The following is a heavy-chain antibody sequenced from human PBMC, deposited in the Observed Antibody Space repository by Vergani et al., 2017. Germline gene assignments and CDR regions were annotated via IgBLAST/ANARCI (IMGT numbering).Heavy chain of an antibody. Sequence: QVQLQQWGAGLLKPSETLSLTCAVYGGSFSGYYWSWIRQPPGKGLEWIGEINHSGSTNYNPSLKSRVTISVDTSKNQFSPKLSSVTAADTAVYYCARFVSSSWMRRFDYWGQGTLVTVSS. CDR3: ARFVSSSWMRRFDY. J-gene: IGHJ4*02. V-gene: IGHV4-34*01. CDR2: INHSGST. D-gene: IGHD6-13*01. CDR1: GGSFSGYY.